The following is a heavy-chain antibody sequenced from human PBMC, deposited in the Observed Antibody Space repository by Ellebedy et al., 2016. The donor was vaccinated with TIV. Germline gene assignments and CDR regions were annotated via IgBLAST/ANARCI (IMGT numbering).Heavy chain of an antibody. CDR3: ARGWSTPDS. CDR1: GFTFSNYN. CDR2: IRSTDSDK. D-gene: IGHD2-15*01. V-gene: IGHV3-21*06. J-gene: IGHJ4*02. Sequence: ESLKISCVASGFTFSNYNMNWVRQSPGKGLEWVSSIRSTDSDKYYAESVKGRFTISRDNAQNTLFLQMNSLRVEDTAVYYCARGWSTPDSWGQGTLVIVSS.